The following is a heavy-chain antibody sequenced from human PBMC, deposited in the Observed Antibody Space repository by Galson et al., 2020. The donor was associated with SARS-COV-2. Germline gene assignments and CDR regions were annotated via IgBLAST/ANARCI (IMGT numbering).Heavy chain of an antibody. J-gene: IGHJ4*02. V-gene: IGHV3-21*01. D-gene: IGHD3-22*01. CDR1: GFTFNTYD. Sequence: GESLKISCAASGFTFNTYDMIWVRQAPGKGLEWVSSISSSRGYIYYADSVRGRFTVSRDNARNSLFLQMDSLRAEDTAVYYCARNPTGRYDTSVFDFWGQGTLVTVSS. CDR3: ARNPTGRYDTSVFDF. CDR2: ISSSRGYI.